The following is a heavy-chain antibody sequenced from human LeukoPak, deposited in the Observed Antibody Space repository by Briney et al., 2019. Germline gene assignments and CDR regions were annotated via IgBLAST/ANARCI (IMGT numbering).Heavy chain of an antibody. Sequence: SETLSLTCTVSGGSISSSSYYWGWIRQTPGKGLEWIGSIYYSGSTYYNPSLKSRVTISVDTSKNQFSLKLSSVTAADTAVYYCARHQVVSVAVDYWGQGTLVTVSS. V-gene: IGHV4-39*01. CDR2: IYYSGST. D-gene: IGHD5/OR15-5a*01. CDR1: GGSISSSSYY. J-gene: IGHJ4*02. CDR3: ARHQVVSVAVDY.